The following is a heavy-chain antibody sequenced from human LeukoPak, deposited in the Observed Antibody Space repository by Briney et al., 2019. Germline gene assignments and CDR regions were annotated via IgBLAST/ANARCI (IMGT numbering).Heavy chain of an antibody. V-gene: IGHV1-69*13. CDR3: ARAYDSSGYYPDSYYYYDMDV. D-gene: IGHD3-22*01. Sequence: GTSVKVSCKASGGTFSSYAISWVRQAPGQGLEWMGGIIPIFGTANYAQKFQGRVTITADESTSTAYMELSSLRSEDTAVYYCARAYDSSGYYPDSYYYYDMDVWGQGTTVTVSS. CDR1: GGTFSSYA. J-gene: IGHJ6*02. CDR2: IIPIFGTA.